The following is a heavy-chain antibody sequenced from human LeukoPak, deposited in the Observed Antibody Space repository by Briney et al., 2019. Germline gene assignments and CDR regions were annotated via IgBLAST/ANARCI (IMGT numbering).Heavy chain of an antibody. Sequence: ASVKVSCKASGYTFTSYGISWVRQAPGQGLEWMGWISAYNGNTNYAQKLQGRVTMTTDTSTSTAYMELRSLRSDDTAVYYCAGDRAPVVITTDYFDYWGQGTLVTVSS. J-gene: IGHJ4*02. V-gene: IGHV1-18*01. CDR2: ISAYNGNT. D-gene: IGHD3-22*01. CDR3: AGDRAPVVITTDYFDY. CDR1: GYTFTSYG.